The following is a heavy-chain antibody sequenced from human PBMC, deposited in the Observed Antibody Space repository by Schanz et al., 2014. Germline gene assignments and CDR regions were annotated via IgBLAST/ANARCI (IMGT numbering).Heavy chain of an antibody. Sequence: EVQLLESGGGLVQPGGSLRISCAASGITLSGYGLHWVRQAPGKGLEWVANINQDGSEKYYVDSVKGRFAISRDNAKNSLFLQMNSLSAEDTAVYYCAKVAPAATYLDSWGLGTLVTVSS. CDR2: INQDGSEK. J-gene: IGHJ4*02. CDR1: GITLSGYG. V-gene: IGHV3-7*03. CDR3: AKVAPAATYLDS. D-gene: IGHD2-2*01.